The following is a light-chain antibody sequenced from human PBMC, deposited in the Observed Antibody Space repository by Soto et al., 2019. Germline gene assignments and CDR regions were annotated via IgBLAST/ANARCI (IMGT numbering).Light chain of an antibody. V-gene: IGLV2-14*03. CDR1: SSDVGAYNY. CDR3: SSFTRSNSYV. J-gene: IGLJ1*01. Sequence: QSALTQPASVSGSPGQSITISCTGTSSDVGAYNYVSWYQQHPGKVSKLMIYDVSDRPSGVSNRFSGSKSGNTASLTISGLQAEDEADYYCSSFTRSNSYVFRTGTKLTVL. CDR2: DVS.